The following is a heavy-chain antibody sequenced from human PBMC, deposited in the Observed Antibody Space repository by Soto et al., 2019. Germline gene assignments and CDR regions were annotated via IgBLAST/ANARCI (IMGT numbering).Heavy chain of an antibody. J-gene: IGHJ6*02. CDR3: ARLGNPLMDV. CDR1: DYNLAGDG. CDR2: INVHYGET. V-gene: IGHV1-18*01. Sequence: QVQVVQSGAEVKKPGASVKVSCKPSDYNLAGDGFTWVRQAPGQGLEWMGWINVHYGETHYAQKFQVRFTLTTDTSTRTVYMELRNLRSDDTAVYYCARLGNPLMDVWGQGTTVIVSS.